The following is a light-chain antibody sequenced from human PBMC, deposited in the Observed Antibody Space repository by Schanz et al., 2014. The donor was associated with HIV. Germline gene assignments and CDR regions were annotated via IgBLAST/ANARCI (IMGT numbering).Light chain of an antibody. J-gene: IGLJ2*01. CDR1: RGDVGDHNY. V-gene: IGLV2-14*03. CDR3: ISYTSDTVL. CDR2: DVT. Sequence: QSALTQPASVSGSPGQSITISCTGVRGDVGDHNYVSWYQQQPGKAPKLLLYDVTYRPSGISRRFSGSKSGNTASLTISGLQPEDEADYYCISYTSDTVLFGGGTKLTVL.